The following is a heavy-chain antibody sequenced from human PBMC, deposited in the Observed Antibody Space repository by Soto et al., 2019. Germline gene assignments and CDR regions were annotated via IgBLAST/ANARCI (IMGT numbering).Heavy chain of an antibody. CDR1: GYTLTELS. D-gene: IGHD2-2*01. CDR3: ATDGHARSTSCYGCWFDP. V-gene: IGHV1-24*01. J-gene: IGHJ5*02. CDR2: FDPEDGET. Sequence: ASVKVSCKVSGYTLTELSMHWVRQAPGKGLEWMGGFDPEDGETIYAQKFQGRVTMTGDKSTDTAYMELSSLRSKNTAVYYCATDGHARSTSCYGCWFDPWGQGTLVTVSS.